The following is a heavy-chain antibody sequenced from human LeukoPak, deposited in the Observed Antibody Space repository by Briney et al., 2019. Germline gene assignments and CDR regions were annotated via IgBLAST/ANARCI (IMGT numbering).Heavy chain of an antibody. D-gene: IGHD3-3*01. CDR1: GFTFSSYG. J-gene: IGHJ6*02. V-gene: IGHV3-33*01. CDR3: ARDASLRFLEWFHYVGYYYYGMNV. Sequence: GGSLRLSCAASGFTFSSYGMHWVRQAPGKGLEWVAVIWYDGSNKYYADSVKGRFTISRDNSKNTLYLQINSLRAEDTAVYYCARDASLRFLEWFHYVGYYYYGMNVWGQGTTVTVSS. CDR2: IWYDGSNK.